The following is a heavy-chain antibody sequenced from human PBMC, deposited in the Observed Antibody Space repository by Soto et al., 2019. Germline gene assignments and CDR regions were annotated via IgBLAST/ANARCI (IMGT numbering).Heavy chain of an antibody. J-gene: IGHJ5*02. Sequence: QVQLVESGGGVVQPGRSLRLSCAASGFTFSSYGMHWVRQAPGKGLEWVAVIWYDGSNKYYADSVKGRFTISRDNSKNTLYLQMNGLRAEDTAVYYCAREDCSGGSCYLDPWGQGTLVTVSS. CDR3: AREDCSGGSCYLDP. CDR2: IWYDGSNK. CDR1: GFTFSSYG. V-gene: IGHV3-33*01. D-gene: IGHD2-15*01.